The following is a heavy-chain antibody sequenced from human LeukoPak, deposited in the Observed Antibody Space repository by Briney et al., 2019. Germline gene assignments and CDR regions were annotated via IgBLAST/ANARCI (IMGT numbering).Heavy chain of an antibody. CDR2: IYYSGST. CDR1: GGSISSSSYY. D-gene: IGHD3-10*01. J-gene: IGHJ4*02. Sequence: PSETLSLTCTVSGGSISSSSYYWGWIRQPPGKGLEWIGSIYYSGSTYYNPSLKSRVTISVDTSKNQFSLKLSSVTAADTAVYYCARHPSSNYYGSGDGDWRYDYWGQGTLVTVSS. CDR3: ARHPSSNYYGSGDGDWRYDY. V-gene: IGHV4-39*01.